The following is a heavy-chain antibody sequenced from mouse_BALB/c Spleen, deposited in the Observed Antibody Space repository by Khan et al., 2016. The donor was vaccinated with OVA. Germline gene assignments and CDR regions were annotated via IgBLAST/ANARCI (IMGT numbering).Heavy chain of an antibody. CDR1: GYTFTTYW. J-gene: IGHJ3*01. D-gene: IGHD1-1*02. CDR2: IDPGTGYT. V-gene: IGHV1-7*01. CDR3: ARRGLFGIFVY. Sequence: QVQLQQSGAELAKPGASVKMSCKASGYTFTTYWMHWVKQRPGPGLGWIGYIDPGTGYTEYNQIFKDKATLTTDKSSSTAYIQLSSLTSEDSAVYYGARRGLFGIFVYWGQGSLVTVAA.